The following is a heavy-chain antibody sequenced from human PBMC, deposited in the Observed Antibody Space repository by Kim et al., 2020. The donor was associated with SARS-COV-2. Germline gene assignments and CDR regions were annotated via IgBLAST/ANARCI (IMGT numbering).Heavy chain of an antibody. Sequence: GGSLRLSCAASGFTFSSYGMNRVRQAPGKGLEWVSSISSSSSYMYYADSVKGRFTISRDNAKNSLYLQMNSLRAEDTAVYYCARRAATGASDYWGQGTLVTVSS. D-gene: IGHD2-15*01. CDR1: GFTFSSYG. V-gene: IGHV3-21*01. CDR3: ARRAATGASDY. CDR2: ISSSSSYM. J-gene: IGHJ4*02.